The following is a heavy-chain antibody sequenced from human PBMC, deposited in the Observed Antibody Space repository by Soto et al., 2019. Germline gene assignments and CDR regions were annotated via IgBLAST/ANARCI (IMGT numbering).Heavy chain of an antibody. CDR1: GFTVSSNY. CDR2: IYSGGST. J-gene: IGHJ3*02. V-gene: IGHV3-66*01. D-gene: IGHD3-3*01. Sequence: GSLRLSCAASGFTVSSNYMSWVRQAPGKGLEWVSVIYSGGSTYYADSVKGRFTISRDNSKNTLYLQMNSLRAEDTAVYYCASGPTIFGVVRDDAFDIWGQGTMVTVSS. CDR3: ASGPTIFGVVRDDAFDI.